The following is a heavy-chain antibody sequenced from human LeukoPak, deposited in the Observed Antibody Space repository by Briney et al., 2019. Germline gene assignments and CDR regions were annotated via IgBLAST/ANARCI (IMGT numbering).Heavy chain of an antibody. J-gene: IGHJ4*02. CDR1: VYTFTIYY. V-gene: IGHV1-46*01. Sequence: GASVKVSCKASVYTFTIYYMHWVRQAPGQGLEWMGIINPSGGSTGYAQKFQGRVTMNRDTSTSTVYMELRSLRSEDTAVYYCARVHLAYCGGDCYFGYWGQGTLVTVSS. CDR3: ARVHLAYCGGDCYFGY. D-gene: IGHD2-21*02. CDR2: INPSGGST.